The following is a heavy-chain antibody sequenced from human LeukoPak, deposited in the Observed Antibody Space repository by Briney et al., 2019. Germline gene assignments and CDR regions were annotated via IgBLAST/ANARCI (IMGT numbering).Heavy chain of an antibody. CDR2: ISGSGGST. V-gene: IGHV3-23*01. Sequence: GGSLRLSCAASGFTFSSYAMSWVRQAPGKGLEWVTAISGSGGSTYYADSVKGRFTISRDNSKNTLYLQMNSLRAEDTAVYYCAKAMTTYYYDSSGYYYFDYWGQGTLVTVSS. D-gene: IGHD3-22*01. CDR1: GFTFSSYA. CDR3: AKAMTTYYYDSSGYYYFDY. J-gene: IGHJ4*02.